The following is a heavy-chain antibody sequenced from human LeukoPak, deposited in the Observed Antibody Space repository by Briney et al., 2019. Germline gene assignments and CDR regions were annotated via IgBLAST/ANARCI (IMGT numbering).Heavy chain of an antibody. D-gene: IGHD4-11*01. J-gene: IGHJ4*02. CDR3: ARWNYSNYGDY. CDR2: IYHSGST. Sequence: SETLSLTCTVSGYSISSGDYWGWIRQPPGKGLEWIGSIYHSGSTYYNPSLKSRVTISVDTFKNQFSLKLSSVTAADTAVYYCARWNYSNYGDYWGQGTLVTVSS. CDR1: GYSISSGDY. V-gene: IGHV4-38-2*02.